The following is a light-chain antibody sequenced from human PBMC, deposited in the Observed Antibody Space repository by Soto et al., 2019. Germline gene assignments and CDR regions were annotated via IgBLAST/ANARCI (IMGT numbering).Light chain of an antibody. CDR2: GNN. CDR1: ASSIAARYD. J-gene: IGLJ3*02. Sequence: QSVLTQPPSVSGAPGQRVTISCTGTASSIAARYDVHWYQQIPGKAPKLLIYGNNNRPSGVPDRFSASKSGISASQAITGLQADDEADYYCQSYDNSLNEWVFGGGTKVTVL. CDR3: QSYDNSLNEWV. V-gene: IGLV1-40*01.